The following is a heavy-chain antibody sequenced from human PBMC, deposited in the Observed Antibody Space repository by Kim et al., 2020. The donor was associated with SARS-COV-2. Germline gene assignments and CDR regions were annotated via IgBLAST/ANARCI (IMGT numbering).Heavy chain of an antibody. CDR3: ARTFDYFDY. J-gene: IGHJ4*02. Sequence: SETLSLTCAVYGGSFSGYYWSWIRQPPGKGLEWIGEINHSGSTNYNPSLKSRVTISVDTSKNQFSLKLSSVTAADTAVYYCARTFDYFDYWGQGTLVTVSS. V-gene: IGHV4-34*01. CDR1: GGSFSGYY. D-gene: IGHD3-16*01. CDR2: INHSGST.